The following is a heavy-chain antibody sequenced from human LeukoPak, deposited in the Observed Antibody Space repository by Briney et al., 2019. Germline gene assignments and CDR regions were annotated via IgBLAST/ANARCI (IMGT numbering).Heavy chain of an antibody. J-gene: IGHJ4*02. V-gene: IGHV3-21*01. CDR1: GFTFSTYS. D-gene: IGHD5-12*01. CDR2: ISSSSSYI. CDR3: ASQDRGGYDGPVDY. Sequence: PGGSLRLSCAASGFTFSTYSMNWVRQAPGKGLEWVSSISSSSSYIYYADSVRGRFTISRDNAQNSLYLQMNSLRAEDTAVYYCASQDRGGYDGPVDYWGQGTLVTVSS.